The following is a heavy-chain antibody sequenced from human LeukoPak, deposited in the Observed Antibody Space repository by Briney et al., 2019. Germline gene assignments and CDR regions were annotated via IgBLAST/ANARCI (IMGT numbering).Heavy chain of an antibody. CDR3: AKGDSGWSGLDY. V-gene: IGHV3-30*02. CDR1: GFTFSSYG. Sequence: GGSLRLSCAASGFTFSSYGMHWVRQAPGKGLEWVAFIRYDGSNKYYADSVKGRFTISRDDSKNTLYLQMNSLRAEDTAVYYCAKGDSGWSGLDYWGQGTLVTVSS. D-gene: IGHD6-19*01. J-gene: IGHJ4*02. CDR2: IRYDGSNK.